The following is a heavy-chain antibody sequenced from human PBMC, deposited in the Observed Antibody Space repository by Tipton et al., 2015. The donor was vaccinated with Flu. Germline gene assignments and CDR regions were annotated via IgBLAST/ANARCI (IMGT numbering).Heavy chain of an antibody. CDR2: MNPRNGDT. V-gene: IGHV1-8*01. CDR3: GKDLDPAVIGH. J-gene: IGHJ4*02. Sequence: QLVQSGAEVKKPGASVKVSCKASGYTFTGYDINWVRQATGQGLEWMGRMNPRNGDTGFAQKFEGRLTMTRDTSIGTAYMELYNLRSEDTAVYYCGKDLDPAVIGHWGQGTLVTVSS. D-gene: IGHD2-2*02. CDR1: GYTFTGYD.